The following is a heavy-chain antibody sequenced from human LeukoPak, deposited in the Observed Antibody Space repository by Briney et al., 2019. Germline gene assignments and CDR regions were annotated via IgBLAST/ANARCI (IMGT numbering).Heavy chain of an antibody. D-gene: IGHD3-3*01. CDR2: ISYDGSNK. Sequence: GGSLRLSCAASGFTFSSYAMHWVRQAPGKGLEWVAVISYDGSNKYYADSVKGRFTISRDNSKNTLYLQMNSLRAEDTAVYYCAKNAKRDFWSGYYSYYFDYWGQGTLVTVSS. J-gene: IGHJ4*02. CDR1: GFTFSSYA. CDR3: AKNAKRDFWSGYYSYYFDY. V-gene: IGHV3-30*18.